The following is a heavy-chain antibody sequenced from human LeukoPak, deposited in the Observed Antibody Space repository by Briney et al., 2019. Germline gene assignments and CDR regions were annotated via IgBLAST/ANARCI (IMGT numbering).Heavy chain of an antibody. CDR2: ISSSGSST. CDR1: GGSFSGYY. CDR3: AKAETTTGGYSYGFDY. D-gene: IGHD5-18*01. J-gene: IGHJ4*02. Sequence: ETLSLTCAVYGGSFSGYYWSWIRQPPGKGLEWVSGISSSGSSTYYAEYVKGRFTISRDNSKNTLYLQMNSLTAEDTAVYYCAKAETTTGGYSYGFDYWGQGTLVTVSS. V-gene: IGHV3-23*01.